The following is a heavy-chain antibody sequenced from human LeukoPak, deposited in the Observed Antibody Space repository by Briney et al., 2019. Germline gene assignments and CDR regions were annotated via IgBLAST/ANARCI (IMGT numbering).Heavy chain of an antibody. Sequence: GESLRISCTGSGYIFSNYWIRWVRQMPGKGLEWMGRIDPIDSYTNYSPSFQGHVTMSVDKSTSTAYLQWSSLKASDTAMYYCARQTTVTTQSDYWGQGTLVTVSS. CDR1: GYIFSNYW. J-gene: IGHJ4*02. D-gene: IGHD4-17*01. V-gene: IGHV5-10-1*01. CDR2: IDPIDSYT. CDR3: ARQTTVTTQSDY.